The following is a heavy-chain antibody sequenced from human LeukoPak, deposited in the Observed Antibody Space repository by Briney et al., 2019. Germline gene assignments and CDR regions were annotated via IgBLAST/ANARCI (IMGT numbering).Heavy chain of an antibody. CDR1: GGSISSSSYY. CDR2: IYYSGST. CDR3: ARDRGFGELDGSKYNWFDP. J-gene: IGHJ5*02. D-gene: IGHD3-10*01. V-gene: IGHV4-39*07. Sequence: SETLSLTCTVAGGSISSSSYYWGWLRQPPGTLLEWIGTIYYSGSTYYNPSLKSRVTISVDTSKNQFSLKLSSVTAADTAVYYCARDRGFGELDGSKYNWFDPWGQGTLVTVSS.